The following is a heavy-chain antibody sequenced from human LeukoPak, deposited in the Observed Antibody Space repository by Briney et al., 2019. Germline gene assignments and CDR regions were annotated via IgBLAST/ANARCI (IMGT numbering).Heavy chain of an antibody. CDR3: ARGDPHADL. V-gene: IGHV3-48*03. CDR2: ITISGHTK. J-gene: IGHJ5*02. Sequence: GGSLRLSCAASGFDLHTYEMNWVRQAPGKGLEWIADITISGHTKNYADSVRGRFTISRDSARTSLYLQMNSLRVEGTGVYFCARGDPHADLWGQGTLVTVSS. CDR1: GFDLHTYE.